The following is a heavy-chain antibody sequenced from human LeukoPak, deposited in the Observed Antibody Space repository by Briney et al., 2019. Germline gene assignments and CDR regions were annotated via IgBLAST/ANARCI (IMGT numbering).Heavy chain of an antibody. CDR2: FDPEDGET. CDR1: GYTLTELS. V-gene: IGHV1-24*01. D-gene: IGHD2-2*02. J-gene: IGHJ4*02. CDR3: ATGPFGSTSCYN. Sequence: ASVTVSCKVSGYTLTELSMHWVRQAPGKGLEWMGGFDPEDGETIYAQKFQGRVTMTEDTSTDTAYMELSSLRSEDTAVYYCATGPFGSTSCYNWGQGTLVTVSS.